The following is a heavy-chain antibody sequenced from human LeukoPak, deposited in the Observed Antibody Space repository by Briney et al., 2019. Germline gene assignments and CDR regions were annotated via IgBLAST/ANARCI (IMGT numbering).Heavy chain of an antibody. Sequence: SETLSLTCAVYGGSFSGYYWSWIRQPPGKGLEWIGEINHSGSTNYNPSLKSRVTISLDTSKNQFSLKLSSVTAADTAVYYCATTRYYYYYMDIWGKGTTVTISS. J-gene: IGHJ6*03. CDR2: INHSGST. CDR3: ATTRYYYYYMDI. V-gene: IGHV4-34*01. CDR1: GGSFSGYY. D-gene: IGHD1-1*01.